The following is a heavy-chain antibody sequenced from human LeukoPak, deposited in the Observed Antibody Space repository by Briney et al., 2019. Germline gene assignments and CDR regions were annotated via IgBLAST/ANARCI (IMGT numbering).Heavy chain of an antibody. CDR2: ISSSSSYI. J-gene: IGHJ6*02. D-gene: IGHD3-16*01. CDR1: GFTFSSYS. Sequence: GGSLRLSCAASGFTFSSYSMNWVRQAPGKGLEWVSSISSSSSYIYYADSVKGRFTISRDNAKNSLYLQMNSLRAEDTAVYYCARDWGYYYYYGMDVWGQGTTVAVSS. V-gene: IGHV3-21*01. CDR3: ARDWGYYYYYGMDV.